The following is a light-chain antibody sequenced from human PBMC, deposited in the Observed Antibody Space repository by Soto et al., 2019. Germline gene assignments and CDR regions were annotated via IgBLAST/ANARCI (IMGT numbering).Light chain of an antibody. CDR2: DVS. Sequence: QSALTQPASVSGSPGQSITISCTGTSSDVGGYNYVSWYQHHPGKVPQLMIYDVSKRPSGVSNRFSGSKSGNTASLTISGLQAEDEADYYCYSYTSSTTYVFGTGTKVTVL. J-gene: IGLJ1*01. CDR1: SSDVGGYNY. CDR3: YSYTSSTTYV. V-gene: IGLV2-14*03.